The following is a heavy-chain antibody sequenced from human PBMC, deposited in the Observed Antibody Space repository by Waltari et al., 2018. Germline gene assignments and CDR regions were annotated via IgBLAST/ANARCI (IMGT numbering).Heavy chain of an antibody. CDR2: IIPSFGTA. CDR1: GGTFSSYA. J-gene: IGHJ5*02. D-gene: IGHD2-2*02. CDR3: ARDQCSSTSCYTGDNWFDP. Sequence: QVQLVQSGAEVKKPGSSVKVSCKASGGTFSSYAISWVRQAPGQGLEWMGGIIPSFGTANYAQKFQGRVTSTADESTSTAYMELSSLRSEDTAVYYCARDQCSSTSCYTGDNWFDPWGQGTLVTVSS. V-gene: IGHV1-69*01.